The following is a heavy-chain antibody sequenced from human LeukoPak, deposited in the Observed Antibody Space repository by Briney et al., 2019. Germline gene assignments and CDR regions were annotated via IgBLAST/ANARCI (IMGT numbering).Heavy chain of an antibody. J-gene: IGHJ4*02. D-gene: IGHD6-19*01. CDR1: GFTFSSYG. CDR3: ARDLGSSGWYYGY. Sequence: GGSLRLSCAASGFTFSSYGMHWVRQAPGKGLEWVAVISYDGSNKYYADSVKGRFTISRDNSKNTLCLQMNSLRAEDTAVYYCARDLGSSGWYYGYWGQGTLVTVSS. V-gene: IGHV3-30*03. CDR2: ISYDGSNK.